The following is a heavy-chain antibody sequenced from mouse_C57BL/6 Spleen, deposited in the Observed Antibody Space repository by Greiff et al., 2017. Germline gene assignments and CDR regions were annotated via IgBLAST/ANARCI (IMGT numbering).Heavy chain of an antibody. CDR3: AGGDYYGSSYGDYFDY. D-gene: IGHD1-1*01. CDR2: IYPGDGDT. J-gene: IGHJ2*01. V-gene: IGHV1-82*01. CDR1: GYAFSSSW. Sequence: QVQLQQSGPELVKPGASVKISCKASGYAFSSSWMNWVKQRPGKGLEWIGRIYPGDGDTNYNGKFKGKATLTADKSSSTAYMQLSSLTSEDSAVYFCAGGDYYGSSYGDYFDYWGQGTTLTVSS.